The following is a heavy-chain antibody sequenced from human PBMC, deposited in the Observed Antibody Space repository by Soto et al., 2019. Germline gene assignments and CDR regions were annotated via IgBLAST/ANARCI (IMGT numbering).Heavy chain of an antibody. V-gene: IGHV3-15*01. CDR3: TTDYCGDVSSGYSPVDY. Sequence: PGGSLRLSCAASGFTFSNAWMCWVRQGPGKGLEWVGRIKSKTDGGTTDYAAPVKGSFTISRDDSQYTLYLQMTRLQTENTAVYNSTTDYCGDVSSGYSPVDYWGQGPLVPVPQ. CDR2: IKSKTDGGTT. J-gene: IGHJ4*02. CDR1: GFTFSNAW. D-gene: IGHD3-22*01.